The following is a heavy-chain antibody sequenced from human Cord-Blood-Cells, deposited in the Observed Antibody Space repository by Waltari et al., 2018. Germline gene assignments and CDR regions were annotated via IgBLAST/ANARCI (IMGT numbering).Heavy chain of an antibody. Sequence: QVQLQESGPGLVKPSETLSLTCTVSGGSVSSGSYYWSWIRQPPGKGLGWIGYIYYSGSTNYNPALKSRVTISVDTSKNQFSLKLSSVTAADTAVYYCARIIRLGTFDYWGQGTLVTVSS. J-gene: IGHJ4*02. CDR3: ARIIRLGTFDY. CDR2: IYYSGST. V-gene: IGHV4-61*01. D-gene: IGHD7-27*01. CDR1: GGSVSSGSYY.